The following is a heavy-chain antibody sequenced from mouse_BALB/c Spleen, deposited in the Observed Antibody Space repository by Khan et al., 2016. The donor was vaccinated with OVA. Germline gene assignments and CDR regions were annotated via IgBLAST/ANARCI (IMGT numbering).Heavy chain of an antibody. CDR1: GFDFSRYW. J-gene: IGHJ3*01. Sequence: EVKLLESGGGLVQPGGSLKLSCAASGFDFSRYWMSWVRQAPGKGLEWIGEINPDSSTINYTPSLKDKFIISRDNAKNTLYLQMSKLRSEDTALYYCARPYRYDGRAWFAYWGQGTLVTVSA. V-gene: IGHV4-1*02. CDR3: ARPYRYDGRAWFAY. CDR2: INPDSSTI. D-gene: IGHD2-14*01.